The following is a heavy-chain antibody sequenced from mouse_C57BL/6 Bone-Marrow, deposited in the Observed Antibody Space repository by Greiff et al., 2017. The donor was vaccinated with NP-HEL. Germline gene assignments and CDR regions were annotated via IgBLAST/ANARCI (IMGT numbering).Heavy chain of an antibody. Sequence: QVQLQQSGAELVKPGASVKISCKASGYAFSSYWMNWVKQRPGKGLEWIGQIYPGDGDTNYNGKFKGKATLTADKSSSTAYMQLSSLTSEDSAVYFCARPLWLRDAMDYWGQGTSVTVSS. CDR1: GYAFSSYW. J-gene: IGHJ4*01. CDR2: IYPGDGDT. CDR3: ARPLWLRDAMDY. V-gene: IGHV1-80*01. D-gene: IGHD2-2*01.